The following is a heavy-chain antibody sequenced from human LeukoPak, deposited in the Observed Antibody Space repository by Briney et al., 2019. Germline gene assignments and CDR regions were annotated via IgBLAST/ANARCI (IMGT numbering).Heavy chain of an antibody. CDR3: TRDHFHYDILTGYYNPGS. D-gene: IGHD3-9*01. CDR1: GFTFGDYA. CDR2: IRSKAYGGTT. V-gene: IGHV3-49*03. J-gene: IGHJ4*02. Sequence: GGSLRLSCTASGFTFGDYAMSWFRQAPGKGLEWVGFIRSKAYGGTTEYAASVRGRFTISRDDSKSIAYLQMNSLKTEDTAVYYCTRDHFHYDILTGYYNPGSWGQGTLVTVSS.